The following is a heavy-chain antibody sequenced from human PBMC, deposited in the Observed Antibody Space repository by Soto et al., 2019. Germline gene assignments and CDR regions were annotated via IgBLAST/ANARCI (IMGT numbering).Heavy chain of an antibody. Sequence: SVKVSCKASGGTFSSYAISWVRQAPGQGLEWMGGIIPIFGTANYAQKFQGRATITADESTSTAYMELSSLRSEDTAVYYCARECTNGRCIPIDYGMDVWGQGTTVTVSS. CDR3: ARECTNGRCIPIDYGMDV. D-gene: IGHD2-8*01. V-gene: IGHV1-69*13. CDR2: IIPIFGTA. CDR1: GGTFSSYA. J-gene: IGHJ6*02.